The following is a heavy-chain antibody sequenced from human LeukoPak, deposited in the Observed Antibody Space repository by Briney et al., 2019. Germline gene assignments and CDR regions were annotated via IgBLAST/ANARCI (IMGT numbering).Heavy chain of an antibody. CDR2: IKEDGTHK. V-gene: IGHV3-7*01. Sequence: GGSLRLSCAASGFTFSSYWMSWVRQAPGKGLEWAANIKEDGTHKYYVGSVRGRFTISRDDAKNSLYLQMNSLRAEDTAIYYCAREARGTRAAFDVWGQGTMVTVFS. CDR3: AREARGTRAAFDV. D-gene: IGHD2-8*01. CDR1: GFTFSSYW. J-gene: IGHJ3*01.